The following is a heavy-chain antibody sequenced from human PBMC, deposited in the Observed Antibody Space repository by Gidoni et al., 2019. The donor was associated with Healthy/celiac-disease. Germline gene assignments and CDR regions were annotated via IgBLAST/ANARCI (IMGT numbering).Heavy chain of an antibody. D-gene: IGHD3-10*01. J-gene: IGHJ4*02. CDR3: ARGPPGSGSLLFDY. CDR1: GGTCSSYA. V-gene: IGHV1-69*04. CDR2: IIPILGLA. Sequence: QVQLVQSGAEVKKPGSSVKVSCKASGGTCSSYAISWVRQAPGQGLEWMGRIIPILGLATYAQKFQGRVTIPADKSTSTAYMELSSLRSEDTAVYYCARGPPGSGSLLFDYWGQGTLVTVSS.